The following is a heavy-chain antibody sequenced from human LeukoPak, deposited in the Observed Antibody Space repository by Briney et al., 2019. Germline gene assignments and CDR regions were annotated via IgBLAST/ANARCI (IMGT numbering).Heavy chain of an antibody. CDR2: IKQDGSQK. D-gene: IGHD1-1*01. J-gene: IGHJ4*02. CDR1: GFTLRSSW. V-gene: IGHV3-7*01. CDR3: ARLFRDVTTFDY. Sequence: GGSLRLSCTASGFTLRSSWMSWVRQPPGRGLEWVASIKQDGSQKYYVDSVKGRFTISRDNAKNSLYLQMNSLRAEDTAVYYCARLFRDVTTFDYWGQGTLVTVSS.